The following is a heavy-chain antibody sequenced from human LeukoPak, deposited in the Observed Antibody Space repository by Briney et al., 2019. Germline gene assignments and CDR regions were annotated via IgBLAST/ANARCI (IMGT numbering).Heavy chain of an antibody. D-gene: IGHD4-17*01. CDR2: ISFDGSKN. Sequence: PGRSLRLSCAASGFTFSNYGMHWVRQAPGKGLEWVALISFDGSKNYYAESVKGRFTISRDNSKNTLYLQMNSLRAEDTAVYYCARGYGDYGKYYFDSWGQGTLVTVSS. CDR1: GFTFSNYG. V-gene: IGHV3-30*03. CDR3: ARGYGDYGKYYFDS. J-gene: IGHJ4*02.